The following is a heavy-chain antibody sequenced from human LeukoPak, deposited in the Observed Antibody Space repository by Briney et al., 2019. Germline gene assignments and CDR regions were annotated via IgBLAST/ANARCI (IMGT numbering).Heavy chain of an antibody. J-gene: IGHJ4*02. CDR3: AKHTIRNLVGATVDY. Sequence: GGSLRLSCAASGFTFSSYAMSWVRQAPGKGLEWVSAISGSGGSTYYADSVKGRFTLSRDNSKNTLYLQMNSLRAEDTAIYYCAKHTIRNLVGATVDYWGQGTLVTVSS. CDR1: GFTFSSYA. V-gene: IGHV3-23*01. CDR2: ISGSGGST. D-gene: IGHD1-26*01.